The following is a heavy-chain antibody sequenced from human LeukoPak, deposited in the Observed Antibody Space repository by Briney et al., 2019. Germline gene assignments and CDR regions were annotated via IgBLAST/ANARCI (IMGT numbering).Heavy chain of an antibody. CDR1: GYTFTSYG. V-gene: IGHV1-18*01. J-gene: IGHJ4*02. CDR2: ISTYNGDT. Sequence: ASVKVSYKASGYTFTSYGISWVRQAPGQGLEWMGWISTYNGDTNYAQKLQGRVTMTTDTSTNTAYMELRSLRSDDTAVYYCAREGLGELTLDYWGQGTLVTVSS. D-gene: IGHD3-16*01. CDR3: AREGLGELTLDY.